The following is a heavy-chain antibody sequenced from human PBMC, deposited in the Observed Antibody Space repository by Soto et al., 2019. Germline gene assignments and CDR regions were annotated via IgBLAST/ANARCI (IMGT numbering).Heavy chain of an antibody. D-gene: IGHD1-26*01. J-gene: IGHJ6*02. Sequence: GGSLRLSCAASGFTFSSYAMSWVRQAPGKGLEWVSAISGSGGSTYYADSVKGRFTISRDNSKNTLYLQMNSLRAEDTAVYYCAGGELLAHYYYYGMEVWGQGTTVTVSS. CDR1: GFTFSSYA. CDR2: ISGSGGST. V-gene: IGHV3-23*01. CDR3: AGGELLAHYYYYGMEV.